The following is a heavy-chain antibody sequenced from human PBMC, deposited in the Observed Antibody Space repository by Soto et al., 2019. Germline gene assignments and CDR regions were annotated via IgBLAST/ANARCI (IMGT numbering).Heavy chain of an antibody. CDR1: GGSISSGGYY. D-gene: IGHD2-8*01. CDR3: ARDRKGVYAIFGGENYYYYMDV. Sequence: SETLSLTCTVSGGSISSGGYYWSWIRQHPGKGLEWIGCIYYSGSTYYNPSLKSRVTISVDTSKNQFSLKLSSVTAADTAVYYCARDRKGVYAIFGGENYYYYMDVWGKGTTVTVSS. CDR2: IYYSGST. J-gene: IGHJ6*03. V-gene: IGHV4-31*03.